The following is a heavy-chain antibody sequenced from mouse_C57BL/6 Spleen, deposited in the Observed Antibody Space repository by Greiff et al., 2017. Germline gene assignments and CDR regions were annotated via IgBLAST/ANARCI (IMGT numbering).Heavy chain of an antibody. CDR2: IDPSDSYT. CDR1: GYTFTSYW. J-gene: IGHJ2*01. Sequence: VQLQQPGAELVRPGTSVKLSCKASGYTFTSYWMHWVKQRPGQGLEWIGVIDPSDSYTNYNQKFKGKATLTVDTSSSTAYMQLSSLTSEDSAVYYCARNYYGSSYDFDYGGQGTTLTVSS. D-gene: IGHD1-1*01. CDR3: ARNYYGSSYDFDY. V-gene: IGHV1-59*01.